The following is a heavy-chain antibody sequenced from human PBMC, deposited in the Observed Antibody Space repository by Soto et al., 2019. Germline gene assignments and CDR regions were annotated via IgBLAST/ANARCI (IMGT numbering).Heavy chain of an antibody. CDR1: GFTFSSYA. J-gene: IGHJ4*02. V-gene: IGHV3-23*01. CDR3: ATSRLVVVPAAIPV. D-gene: IGHD2-2*02. CDR2: ISGSGGST. Sequence: HPGGSLRLSCAASGFTFSSYAMSWVRQAPGKGLEWVSAISGSGGSTYYADSVKGRFTISRDNSKNTLYLQMNSLRAEDTAVYYCATSRLVVVPAAIPVWGQGTLVTVSS.